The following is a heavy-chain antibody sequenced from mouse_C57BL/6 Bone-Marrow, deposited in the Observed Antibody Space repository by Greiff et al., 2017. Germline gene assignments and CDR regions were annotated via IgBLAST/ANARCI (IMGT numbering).Heavy chain of an antibody. J-gene: IGHJ2*01. CDR1: GYAFTNYL. Sequence: QVQLQQSGAELVRPGTSVKVSCKASGYAFTNYLIEWVKQRPGQGLEWIGVINPGSGGTNYNEKFKGKATLTADKSSSTAYMQLSSLTSEDSAVXFCARRGRLYYFDYWGQGTTLTVSS. CDR3: ARRGRLYYFDY. CDR2: INPGSGGT. V-gene: IGHV1-54*01.